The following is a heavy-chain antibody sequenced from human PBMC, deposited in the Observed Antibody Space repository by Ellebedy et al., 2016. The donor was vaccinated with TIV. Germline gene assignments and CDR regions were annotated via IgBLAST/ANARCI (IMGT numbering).Heavy chain of an antibody. J-gene: IGHJ4*02. CDR1: GGSISSYY. D-gene: IGHD3-22*01. CDR3: ARFTYFSSGYVDT. V-gene: IGHV4-59*06. CDR2: IYYSGST. Sequence: SETLSLXXTVSGGSISSYYWSWIRQPPGKGLEWIGYIYYSGSTYYNPSLKSRITISVDTSKSQFSLKLSSVTAANTAVYYCARFTYFSSGYVDTWGQGTLVTVSS.